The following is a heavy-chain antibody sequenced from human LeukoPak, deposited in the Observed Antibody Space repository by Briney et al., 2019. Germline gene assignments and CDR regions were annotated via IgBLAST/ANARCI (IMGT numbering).Heavy chain of an antibody. Sequence: PSETLSLTCTVSGYSISTSNWWGWIRQPPGKGLEWIGYNYYSGSTYYNPSLKSRVTMSVDTSNNQFSLKLTSVTAVDTAVYYCPSNYGYGLAKGFDIWGQGTMVTFSS. CDR2: NYYSGST. J-gene: IGHJ3*02. CDR3: PSNYGYGLAKGFDI. V-gene: IGHV4-28*01. CDR1: GYSISTSNW. D-gene: IGHD5-18*01.